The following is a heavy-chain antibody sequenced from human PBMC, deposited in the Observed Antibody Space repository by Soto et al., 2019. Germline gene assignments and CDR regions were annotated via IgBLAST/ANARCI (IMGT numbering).Heavy chain of an antibody. D-gene: IGHD5-18*01. CDR2: ISGSGGST. CDR1: GFTFSSYA. V-gene: IGHV3-23*01. J-gene: IGHJ5*02. Sequence: EVQLLESGGGLVQPGGSLRLSCAASGFTFSSYAMSWVRQAPGKGLEWVSAISGSGGSTYYADSVKGRFTISRDNSKNTLYLQMNSLRAEDTAVYYRAKDPFLRGYSYGSWFDPWGQGTLVTVSS. CDR3: AKDPFLRGYSYGSWFDP.